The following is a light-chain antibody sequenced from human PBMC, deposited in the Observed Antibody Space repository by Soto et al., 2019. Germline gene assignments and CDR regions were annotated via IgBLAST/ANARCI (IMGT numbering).Light chain of an antibody. CDR1: QSVSSTY. Sequence: EIVFTQSPGTLSLSPGESAILSCRASQSVSSTYLAWYQQKPGQAPRLLIYGASSRATGIPDTFSGRGSGTDFTLTISRLETEDLAVYYCQQYNNSLWTFGPGTKVDIK. V-gene: IGKV3-20*01. CDR2: GAS. J-gene: IGKJ1*01. CDR3: QQYNNSLWT.